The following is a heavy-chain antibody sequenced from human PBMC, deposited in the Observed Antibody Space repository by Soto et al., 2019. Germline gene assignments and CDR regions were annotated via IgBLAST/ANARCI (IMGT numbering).Heavy chain of an antibody. CDR1: GFTFSSYA. CDR2: ISGSGGST. D-gene: IGHD3-9*01. J-gene: IGHJ4*02. Sequence: PGGSLRLSCAASGFTFSSYAMSWVRQAPGKGLEWVSAISGSGGSTYYADSVKGRFTISRDNSKNTLYLQMNSLRAEDTAVYYCAKTFPYYDILTGYWYFDYWGQGTLVTV. CDR3: AKTFPYYDILTGYWYFDY. V-gene: IGHV3-23*01.